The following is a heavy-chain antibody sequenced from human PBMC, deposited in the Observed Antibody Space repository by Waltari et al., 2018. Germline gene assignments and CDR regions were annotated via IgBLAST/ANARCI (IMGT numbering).Heavy chain of an antibody. D-gene: IGHD6-19*01. V-gene: IGHV6-1*01. Sequence: QVQLQQSGPGLVKPSQTLSLTCAISGDSVSSNSAAWNWIRPSPSRGLEWLGRTYYRSKWYNDYAVSVKSRITINPDTSKNQFSLQLNSVTPEDTAVYYCARDTGQWLVSPPSYYFDYWGQGTLVTVSS. J-gene: IGHJ4*02. CDR3: ARDTGQWLVSPPSYYFDY. CDR2: TYYRSKWYN. CDR1: GDSVSSNSAA.